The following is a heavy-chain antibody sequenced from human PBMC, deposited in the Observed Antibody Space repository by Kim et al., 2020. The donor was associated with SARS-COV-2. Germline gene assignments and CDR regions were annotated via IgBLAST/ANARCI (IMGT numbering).Heavy chain of an antibody. D-gene: IGHD3-10*01. J-gene: IGHJ6*03. CDR1: GGSISSYY. Sequence: PETLSLTCTVSGGSISSYYWSWIRQPPGKGREWIGYTYYSGSTNSNPTLKSQVTISVDTSKNQFSLKLSSVPAADTAVYYCAGDKMALLWLGDYYYYYYMDVWGKGTTVTVSS. V-gene: IGHV4-59*01. CDR3: AGDKMALLWLGDYYYYYYMDV. CDR2: TYYSGST.